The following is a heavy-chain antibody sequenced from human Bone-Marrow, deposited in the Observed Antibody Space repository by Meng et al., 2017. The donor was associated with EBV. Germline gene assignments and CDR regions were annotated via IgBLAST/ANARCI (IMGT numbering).Heavy chain of an antibody. CDR1: GGTFSSYA. CDR3: ARGDYGGFSNPFF. Sequence: QVQVVQSGAEVKKPVSSVKVSWKASGGTFSSYAISWVRQAPGQGLEWMGGIIPIFGTANYAQKFQGRVTITADESTSTAYMEPSSLRSEDTAVYYCARGDYGGFSNPFFWGQGTLVTVSS. D-gene: IGHD4-23*01. CDR2: IIPIFGTA. V-gene: IGHV1-69*01. J-gene: IGHJ4*02.